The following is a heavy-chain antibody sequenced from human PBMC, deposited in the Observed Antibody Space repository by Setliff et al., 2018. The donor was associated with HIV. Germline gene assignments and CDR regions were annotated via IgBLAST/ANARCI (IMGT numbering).Heavy chain of an antibody. CDR3: ARDRPHSWFDP. J-gene: IGHJ5*02. V-gene: IGHV3-74*01. Sequence: GGSLRLSCVASGFTLSNFWMHWVRQAPGKGLVWVSYINTDGSGATYADSVKGRFTISRDNAKNTLYLLMNSLRVEDTAVYYCARDRPHSWFDPWGQGTLVTVSS. CDR1: GFTLSNFW. CDR2: INTDGSGA.